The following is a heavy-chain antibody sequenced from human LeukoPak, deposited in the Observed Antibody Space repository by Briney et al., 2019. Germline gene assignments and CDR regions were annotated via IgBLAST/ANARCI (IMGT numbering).Heavy chain of an antibody. Sequence: GGYLRLYCAAYGFTFSNYWLTWVRQAPGQGLEWVANIKQDGSEKHYADSVKGRFTISRDNAKNSLYLQMNSLRAEDTAVYYCARDRQIAYWGQGTLVTVSS. CDR3: ARDRQIAY. CDR1: GFTFSNYW. V-gene: IGHV3-7*01. J-gene: IGHJ4*02. CDR2: IKQDGSEK.